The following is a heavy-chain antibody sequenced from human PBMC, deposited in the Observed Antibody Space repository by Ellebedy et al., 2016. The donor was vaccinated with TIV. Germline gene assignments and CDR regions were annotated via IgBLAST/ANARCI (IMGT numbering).Heavy chain of an antibody. J-gene: IGHJ4*02. CDR1: GFTFSSYA. CDR3: AKEGIPFGGLDSFDY. CDR2: ISGGSGTST. Sequence: GESLKISXAASGFTFSSYAMSWVRQAPGKGLEWVSAISGGSGTSTYYADSVKGRFTISRDNSKNTLFLQMNSLRAEDTAAYYCAKEGIPFGGLDSFDYWGQGTLVTVSS. V-gene: IGHV3-23*01. D-gene: IGHD3-16*01.